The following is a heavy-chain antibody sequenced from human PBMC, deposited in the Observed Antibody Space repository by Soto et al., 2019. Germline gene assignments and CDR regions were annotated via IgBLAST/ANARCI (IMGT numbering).Heavy chain of an antibody. CDR1: GYTFTSYG. D-gene: IGHD3-9*01. J-gene: IGHJ5*02. Sequence: GASVKVSCKASGYTFTSYGISWVRQAPGQGLEWMGRIIPILGIANYAQKFQGRVTITADKSTSTAYMELSSLRSEDTAVYYCARDRVRYPNPGLDPWGQGTLVTVSS. CDR2: IIPILGIA. CDR3: ARDRVRYPNPGLDP. V-gene: IGHV1-69*04.